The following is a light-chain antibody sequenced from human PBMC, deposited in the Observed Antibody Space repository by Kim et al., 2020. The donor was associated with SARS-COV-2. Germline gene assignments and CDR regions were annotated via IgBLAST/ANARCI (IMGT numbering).Light chain of an antibody. CDR2: LAS. J-gene: IGKJ2*01. Sequence: ADVGDRVTSTGRASQGIKTFLAWYQQRPGKATKLLIYLASTLESGVPQRFSGSGFGTEFTLTINSLQPDDFATYYCQHYVRFPYTLGQGTKMEI. CDR1: QGIKTF. CDR3: QHYVRFPYT. V-gene: IGKV1-5*03.